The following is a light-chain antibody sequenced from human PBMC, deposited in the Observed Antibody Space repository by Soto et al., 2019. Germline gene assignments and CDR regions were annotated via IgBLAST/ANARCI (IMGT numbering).Light chain of an antibody. CDR3: QVWDTSSDQLI. CDR1: NIGTKT. J-gene: IGLJ2*01. Sequence: SSVLTQPPSVSVAPGQTARITCGGDNIGTKTVHWYQQQPGQAPVSVVYDDRDRPSGIPERFSGSNSGNTATLTVSRVEAGDEADYYCQVWDTSSDQLIFGGGTKVTVL. V-gene: IGLV3-21*02. CDR2: DDR.